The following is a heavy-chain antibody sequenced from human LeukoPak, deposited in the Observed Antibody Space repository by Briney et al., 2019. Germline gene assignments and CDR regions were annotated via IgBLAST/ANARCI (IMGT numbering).Heavy chain of an antibody. D-gene: IGHD6-6*01. CDR1: GFTFSSDW. Sequence: GGSLRLSCAASGFTFSSDWMSWVRQGPGKGLEWVANIKQDGSEKYYVDSVKGRFTISRDNAKNSRYLQRNSLRAEDTAVYYCARDAEYSSWYYYKSNWFDPWGQGTLVTVSS. V-gene: IGHV3-7*01. CDR2: IKQDGSEK. CDR3: ARDAEYSSWYYYKSNWFDP. J-gene: IGHJ5*02.